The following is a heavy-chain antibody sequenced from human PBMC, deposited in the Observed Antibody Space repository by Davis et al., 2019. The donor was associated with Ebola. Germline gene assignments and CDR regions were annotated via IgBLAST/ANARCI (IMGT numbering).Heavy chain of an antibody. CDR1: GGSISSYY. Sequence: MPAGSLSLSCTVSGGSISSYYWSWIRQPPGKGLEWLGYIYYSGSTNYNPSLKSRVTISLDTSKNQFSLKLTSVTAADTAVYYCGRGSGGYSYGTGLDDWGQGTLVTVSS. D-gene: IGHD5-18*01. CDR3: GRGSGGYSYGTGLDD. J-gene: IGHJ4*02. CDR2: IYYSGST. V-gene: IGHV4-59*01.